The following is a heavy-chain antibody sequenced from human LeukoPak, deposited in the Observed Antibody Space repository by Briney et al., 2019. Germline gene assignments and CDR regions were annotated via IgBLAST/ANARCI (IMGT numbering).Heavy chain of an antibody. V-gene: IGHV3-23*01. J-gene: IGHJ4*02. D-gene: IGHD1-20*01. CDR3: VRLLAYNSGGEAFDH. CDR1: GFTLSNHA. CDR2: ISGSGAMT. Sequence: GGSLRLSCAASGFTLSNHAMIWVRQAPGKGLEWVSSISGSGAMTYYADSVKGRFTISRDNAKNSLYLQMNSLRAEDTAVYYCVRLLAYNSGGEAFDHWGQGTLVTVSS.